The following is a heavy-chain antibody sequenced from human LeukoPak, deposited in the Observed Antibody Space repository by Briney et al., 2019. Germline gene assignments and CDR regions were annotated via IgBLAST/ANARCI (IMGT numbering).Heavy chain of an antibody. D-gene: IGHD1-26*01. CDR1: GFTVSSNY. CDR2: IYNGGST. CDR3: ARAGGAYLRHLDY. J-gene: IGHJ4*02. Sequence: GGSLRLSCAASGFTVSSNYMSWVRQAPGKGLEWVSIIYNGGSTYYADSVKGRLTISRDNSKNTLYLQMNTVRAEDTAVYYCARAGGAYLRHLDYWGQGTLVTVSS. V-gene: IGHV3-53*01.